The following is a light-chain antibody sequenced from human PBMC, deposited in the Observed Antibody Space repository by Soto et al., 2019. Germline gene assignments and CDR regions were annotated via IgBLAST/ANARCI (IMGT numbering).Light chain of an antibody. CDR2: GAS. Sequence: EIVLTQSPGTLSLSPGERATLSCRASQSVSSSYLAWYQQKPGQAPRLLIYGASSRATGIPDRFSGSGSGTDITLTISRLEPEDFAVYYCQQYGSSPWTFGQGTKVKIK. J-gene: IGKJ1*01. V-gene: IGKV3-20*01. CDR3: QQYGSSPWT. CDR1: QSVSSSY.